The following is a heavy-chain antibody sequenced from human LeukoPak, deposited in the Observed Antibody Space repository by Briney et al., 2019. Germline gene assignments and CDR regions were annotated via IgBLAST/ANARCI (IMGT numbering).Heavy chain of an antibody. Sequence: GPSVKLSCKASGGTFSSYAIGWVRHGPGQGLERMGWINPNSGGTNYAQKFQGRVTMTRDTSISTAYMELSRLRSDDTAVYYCARAVLLGTDFDYWGQGTLVTISS. CDR2: INPNSGGT. V-gene: IGHV1-2*02. CDR3: ARAVLLGTDFDY. CDR1: GGTFSSYA. D-gene: IGHD5-18*01. J-gene: IGHJ4*02.